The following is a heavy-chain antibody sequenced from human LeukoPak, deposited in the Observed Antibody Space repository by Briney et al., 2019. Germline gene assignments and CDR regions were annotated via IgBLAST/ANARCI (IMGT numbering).Heavy chain of an antibody. J-gene: IGHJ6*03. V-gene: IGHV3-23*01. Sequence: GGSLRLSCEASQFTFSRFAMSWIRQAPGTGLEWVSTLSGSGTAPYYADSVKGRFTTSRDNSKDPLYLQMDNLRADDTAVYYCAKHLGSHSFLFYYMDVWGTGTSVIVSS. CDR1: QFTFSRFA. CDR2: LSGSGTAP. CDR3: AKHLGSHSFLFYYMDV. D-gene: IGHD2-21*01.